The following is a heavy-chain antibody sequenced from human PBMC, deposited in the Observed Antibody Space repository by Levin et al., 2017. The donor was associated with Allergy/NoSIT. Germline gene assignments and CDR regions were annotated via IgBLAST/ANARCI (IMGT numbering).Heavy chain of an antibody. J-gene: IGHJ4*02. CDR3: ASGGSGWPFDN. V-gene: IGHV3-21*01. D-gene: IGHD6-19*01. CDR1: GFSFSGYN. Sequence: TGESLKISCAASGFSFSGYNMNWVRQAPGKGLEWVASISSNSVYIFYAESLKGRFTISRDNAKNSLYLQVNSLRAEDTAVYYCASGGSGWPFDNWGQGTLVTVSS. CDR2: ISSNSVYI.